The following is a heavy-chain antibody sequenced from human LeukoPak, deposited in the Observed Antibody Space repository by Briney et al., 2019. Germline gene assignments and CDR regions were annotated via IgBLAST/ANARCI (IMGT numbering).Heavy chain of an antibody. CDR3: ARRGYSGLY. V-gene: IGHV4-34*01. CDR2: INHSGST. J-gene: IGHJ4*02. Sequence: SETLSLTCAVHGGSFSGYYWSWIRQPPGKGLEWIGEINHSGSTNYNPSLKSRVTISVDTSKNQFSLKLSSVTAADTAVYYCARRGYSGLYWGQGTLVTVSS. CDR1: GGSFSGYY. D-gene: IGHD1-26*01.